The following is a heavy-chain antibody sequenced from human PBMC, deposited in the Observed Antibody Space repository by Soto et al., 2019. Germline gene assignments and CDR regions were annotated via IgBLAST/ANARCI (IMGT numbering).Heavy chain of an antibody. CDR2: VYYTGST. D-gene: IGHD6-19*01. Sequence: SETLSLTCSVSGGSISGSYWSWIRQSPGKGLEWLGYVYYTGSTNYSHSLRSRVSISVDTSKNEFSLRLSSVTAADTAVYFCARSVAVPGAHIDYWGQGTQVTVSS. CDR1: GGSISGSY. J-gene: IGHJ4*02. CDR3: ARSVAVPGAHIDY. V-gene: IGHV4-59*01.